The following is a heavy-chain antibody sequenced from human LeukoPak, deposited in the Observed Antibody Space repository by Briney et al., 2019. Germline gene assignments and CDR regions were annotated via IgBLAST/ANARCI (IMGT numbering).Heavy chain of an antibody. D-gene: IGHD4-17*01. CDR3: ARGPPDYGDYYYFDY. J-gene: IGHJ4*02. Sequence: PSETLSLTCAVYGGSFSGYYWSWIRQPPGKGLEWIGEINHSGSTNYNPSLKSRVTISVDTSKNQFSLKLSSVTAADTAVYYCARGPPDYGDYYYFDYWGQGTLVTVSS. CDR2: INHSGST. V-gene: IGHV4-34*01. CDR1: GGSFSGYY.